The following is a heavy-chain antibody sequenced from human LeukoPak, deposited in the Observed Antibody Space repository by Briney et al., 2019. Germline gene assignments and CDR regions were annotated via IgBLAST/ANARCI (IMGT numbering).Heavy chain of an antibody. J-gene: IGHJ4*02. CDR2: IKQDGNEK. Sequence: GGSLRLSCAASGFTFSSYWMSWVRQAPGKGLEWVANIKQDGNEKYYLDSARGRFTISRDNAKNSLYLQMNSLRAEDTAVYYCARDLGKIGGNSSPFDYWGQGTLVTVSS. CDR3: ARDLGKIGGNSSPFDY. D-gene: IGHD4-23*01. V-gene: IGHV3-7*01. CDR1: GFTFSSYW.